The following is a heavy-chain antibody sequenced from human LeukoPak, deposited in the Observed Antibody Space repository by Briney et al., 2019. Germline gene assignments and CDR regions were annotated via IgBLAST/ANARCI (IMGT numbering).Heavy chain of an antibody. CDR3: ARGSGYGDNDY. CDR1: GVTFSSYA. V-gene: IGHV1-69*06. D-gene: IGHD4-23*01. Sequence: ASVKVSCKASGVTFSSYAISWVRQAPGQGLEWMGRIIPIFGTANYAQKFQGRVTITADKSTSTAYMELSSLRSEDTAVYYCARGSGYGDNDYWGQGTLVTVSS. CDR2: IIPIFGTA. J-gene: IGHJ4*02.